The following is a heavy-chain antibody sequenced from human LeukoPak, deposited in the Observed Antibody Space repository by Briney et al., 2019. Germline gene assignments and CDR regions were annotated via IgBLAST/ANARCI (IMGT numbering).Heavy chain of an antibody. CDR3: AREDFWSGYWFDY. D-gene: IGHD3-3*01. J-gene: IGHJ4*02. CDR1: GFTFSSYA. V-gene: IGHV3-30-3*01. CDR2: ISYDGSNK. Sequence: GGSLRLSCAASGFTFSSYAMHWVRQAPGKGLEWVAVISYDGSNKYYADSVKGRFTISRDNSKNTLYLQMNSLRAEDTAVYYCAREDFWSGYWFDYWGQGTLVTVSS.